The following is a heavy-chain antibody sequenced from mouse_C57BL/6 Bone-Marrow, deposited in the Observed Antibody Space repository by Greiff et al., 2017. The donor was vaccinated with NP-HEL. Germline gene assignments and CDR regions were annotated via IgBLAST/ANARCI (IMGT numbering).Heavy chain of an antibody. J-gene: IGHJ3*01. V-gene: IGHV1-7*01. D-gene: IGHD2-4*01. Sequence: VQLQQSGAELAKPGASVKLSCKASGYTFTSYWMHWVKQRPGQGLEWIGYINPSSGYPKYNRKFQDKATLTADKSSSTAYMQLRSLKYEESAVYYCARVSIDYDYAGFAYWGQGTLVTVSA. CDR2: INPSSGYP. CDR1: GYTFTSYW. CDR3: ARVSIDYDYAGFAY.